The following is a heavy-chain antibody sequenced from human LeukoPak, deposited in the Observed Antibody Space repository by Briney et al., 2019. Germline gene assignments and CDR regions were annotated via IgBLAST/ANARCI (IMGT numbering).Heavy chain of an antibody. CDR1: GFTFSNYE. Sequence: AGGSLRLSCAASGFTFSNYEINWVRQAPGRGLEWISYISGSGTSIYHANSVKGRFTISRDNAENSLYLQMNSLRAEDTAVYYCARLLLWFGETTDYWGQGTLVTVSS. D-gene: IGHD3-10*01. J-gene: IGHJ4*02. CDR3: ARLLLWFGETTDY. CDR2: ISGSGTSI. V-gene: IGHV3-48*03.